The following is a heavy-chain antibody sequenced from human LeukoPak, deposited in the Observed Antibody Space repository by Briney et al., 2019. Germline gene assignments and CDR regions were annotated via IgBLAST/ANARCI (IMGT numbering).Heavy chain of an antibody. CDR1: GYTFTSYY. CDR2: ISAYNGNT. J-gene: IGHJ4*02. V-gene: IGHV1-18*04. D-gene: IGHD1-20*01. CDR3: ARGNWKDYFDY. Sequence: ASVKVSCKASGYTFTSYYMHWVRQAPGQGLEWMGWISAYNGNTNYAQKLQGRVTMTTDTSTSTAYMELRSLRSDDTAVYYCARGNWKDYFDYWGQGTLVTVSS.